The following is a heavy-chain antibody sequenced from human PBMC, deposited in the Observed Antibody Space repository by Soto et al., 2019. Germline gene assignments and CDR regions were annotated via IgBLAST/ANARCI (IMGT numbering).Heavy chain of an antibody. CDR2: INTRTGNT. CDR1: GYTFTAYY. CDR3: ARGDLTHYYYGMDV. J-gene: IGHJ6*02. V-gene: IGHV1-2*02. Sequence: ASVKVSCNTSGYTFTAYYIHWVRQAPGQGLEWISWINTRTGNTDSAQKFHGRITMTRDTSISTGYMELSGLSSDDTAVYYCARGDLTHYYYGMDVWGQGTTVTVS.